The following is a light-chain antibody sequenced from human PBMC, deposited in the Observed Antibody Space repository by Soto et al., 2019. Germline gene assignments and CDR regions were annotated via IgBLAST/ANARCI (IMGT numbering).Light chain of an antibody. CDR1: QSISSY. J-gene: IGKJ2*01. Sequence: DIQMTQSPSSLSASVGDRVTITCRASQSISSYLNWCQQKPGKAPKLLIYAASSLQSGVPSRFSGSGSGTDFTLTISSLQPEDFATYYCQQSYRTLYTFGQGTKLEIK. V-gene: IGKV1-39*01. CDR2: AAS. CDR3: QQSYRTLYT.